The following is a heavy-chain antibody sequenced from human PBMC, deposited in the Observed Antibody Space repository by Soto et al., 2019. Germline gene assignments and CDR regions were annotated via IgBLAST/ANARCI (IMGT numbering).Heavy chain of an antibody. J-gene: IGHJ4*02. D-gene: IGHD3-22*01. CDR3: ARANYYDSAGYYYDY. CDR2: IYHSGST. Sequence: PSETLSLTCAVSGGSINSGGYSWSWIRQPPGKGLEWIGHIYHSGSTTYNPSLKSRVTISVDMSKNQFSLKLTSVTAADTAVYYCARANYYDSAGYYYDYWGQGTLVTVSS. CDR1: GGSINSGGYS. V-gene: IGHV4-30-2*01.